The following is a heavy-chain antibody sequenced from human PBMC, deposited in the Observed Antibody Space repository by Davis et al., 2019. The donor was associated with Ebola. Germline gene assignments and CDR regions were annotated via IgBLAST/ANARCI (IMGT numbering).Heavy chain of an antibody. J-gene: IGHJ6*03. CDR3: ARGVWFGELNHYYYMDV. CDR1: DGSISSGSYY. Sequence: MPSETLSLTCTVSDGSISSGSYYWGWIRQPPGMGLEWLGSIYYSGSTYYNPSLKSRVTVSIDTSNNQFSLKLSSVTAADTAVYYCARGVWFGELNHYYYMDVWGEGTTVTVSS. D-gene: IGHD3-10*01. CDR2: IYYSGST. V-gene: IGHV4-39*01.